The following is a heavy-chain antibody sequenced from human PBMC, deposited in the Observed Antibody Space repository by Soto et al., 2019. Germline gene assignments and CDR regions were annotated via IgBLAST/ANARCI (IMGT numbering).Heavy chain of an antibody. CDR3: ASQYYDFSSGALDF. D-gene: IGHD3-3*01. V-gene: IGHV4-30-4*01. CDR1: GGSISSDDYY. CDR2: IHDTATT. Sequence: QVQLQESGPGLVKPSQTLSLTCTVSGGSISSDDYYWSWISQPPGKGLEWIGDIHDTATTSYSPSLKSRLTLSVATSKNQFSLTLRSVTAADTAVYFCASQYYDFSSGALDFWGQGILVTVSS. J-gene: IGHJ4*02.